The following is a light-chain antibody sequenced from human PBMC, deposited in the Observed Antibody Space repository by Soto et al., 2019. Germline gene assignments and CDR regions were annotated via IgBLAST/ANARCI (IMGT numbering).Light chain of an antibody. V-gene: IGKV3-20*01. J-gene: IGKJ3*01. CDR3: QQYGDSPAT. CDR2: GAF. Sequence: IVWPQSPGTLSLSPGERTTLSCMSSQSVSSSYLAWYQQKPGQAPRLLIYGAFNRATGIPDRFSGSGSGTDFTLTFSRLEPEDFAVYYCQQYGDSPATFGPGTKVDIK. CDR1: QSVSSSY.